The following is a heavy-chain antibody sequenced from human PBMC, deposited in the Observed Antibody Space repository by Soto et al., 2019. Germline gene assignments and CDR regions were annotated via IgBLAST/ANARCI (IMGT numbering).Heavy chain of an antibody. CDR2: IWNDGNGY. CDR3: ARRQISPPTRGAASARGGMDV. V-gene: IGHV3-33*01. Sequence: QVQLVESGGGVVQPGRSLRLSCAASGFTFNNYGMHWVRQAPGKGLEWVAVIWNDGNGYYYANSVKGRFTISRDNSKNRLYLQMSSLRAEDTAVYYCARRQISPPTRGAASARGGMDVWGQGTTVTVS. CDR1: GFTFNNYG. J-gene: IGHJ6*02. D-gene: IGHD6-13*01.